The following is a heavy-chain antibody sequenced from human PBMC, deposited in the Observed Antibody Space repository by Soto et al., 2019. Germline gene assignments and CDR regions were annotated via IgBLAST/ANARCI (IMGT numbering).Heavy chain of an antibody. J-gene: IGHJ3*02. Sequence: GESLKISCKGSGYSFTSYWIGWVRQMPGKGLEWMGIIYPGDSDTRYSPSFQGQVTISADKSISTAYLQWSSLKASDTAMYYCATRYCSGGSCYPGVRYAFDIWGQGTMVTVSS. V-gene: IGHV5-51*01. CDR2: IYPGDSDT. CDR1: GYSFTSYW. CDR3: ATRYCSGGSCYPGVRYAFDI. D-gene: IGHD2-15*01.